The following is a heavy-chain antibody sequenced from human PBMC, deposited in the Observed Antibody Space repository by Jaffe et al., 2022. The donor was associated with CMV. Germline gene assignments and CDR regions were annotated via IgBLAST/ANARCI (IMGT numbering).Heavy chain of an antibody. Sequence: QVQLQESGPGLVKPSETLSLTCTVSGGSISSYYWSWIRQPAGKGLEWIGRIYTSGSTNYNPSLKSRVTMSVDTSKNQFSLKLSSVTAADTAVYYCARDRELEYDFWSGPRISNWFDPWGQGTLVTVSS. CDR3: ARDRELEYDFWSGPRISNWFDP. J-gene: IGHJ5*02. V-gene: IGHV4-4*07. D-gene: IGHD3-3*01. CDR1: GGSISSYY. CDR2: IYTSGST.